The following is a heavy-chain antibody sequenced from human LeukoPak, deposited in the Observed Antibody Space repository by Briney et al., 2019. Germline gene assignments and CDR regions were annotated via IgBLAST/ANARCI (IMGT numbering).Heavy chain of an antibody. J-gene: IGHJ6*02. D-gene: IGHD6-19*01. Sequence: EASVKVSCKASGYTFTSYDINWVRQATGQGLEWMGWMNPNSGNTGYAQKFQGRVTMTRNTSISTAYMELSSLRSEDTAVYHCARVAVAGTGEYYYYYGMDVWGQGTTVTVSS. CDR1: GYTFTSYD. CDR2: MNPNSGNT. V-gene: IGHV1-8*01. CDR3: ARVAVAGTGEYYYYYGMDV.